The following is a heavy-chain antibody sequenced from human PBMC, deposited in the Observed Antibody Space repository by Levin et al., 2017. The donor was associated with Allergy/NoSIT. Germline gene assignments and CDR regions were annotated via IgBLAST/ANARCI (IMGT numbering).Heavy chain of an antibody. CDR1: GFTFSTYR. V-gene: IGHV3-48*02. D-gene: IGHD3-3*01. CDR3: ARGVADWYFDI. Sequence: PGGSLRLSCAASGFTFSTYRMNWVRQAPGKGLEWISYISSSSDTTYYAESVRGRFTISRDNAKNSLYLLMNSLRDEDTAVYYCARGVADWYFDIWGRGTLVTVSS. J-gene: IGHJ2*01. CDR2: ISSSSDTT.